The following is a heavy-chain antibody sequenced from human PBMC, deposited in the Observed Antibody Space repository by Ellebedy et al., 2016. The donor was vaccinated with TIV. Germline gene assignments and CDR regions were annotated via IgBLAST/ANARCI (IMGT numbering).Heavy chain of an antibody. Sequence: GGSLRLSXVASGFTFRNYWMHWVRQAPGKGLDSVANIKEDGSAIYYVDSVKGRFTISRDNAKNSLYLQMNSLRTEDTAVYYCARAIGAGDGKWGQGALVTVSS. J-gene: IGHJ4*02. CDR2: IKEDGSAI. CDR1: GFTFRNYW. V-gene: IGHV3-7*04. CDR3: ARAIGAGDGK. D-gene: IGHD2-15*01.